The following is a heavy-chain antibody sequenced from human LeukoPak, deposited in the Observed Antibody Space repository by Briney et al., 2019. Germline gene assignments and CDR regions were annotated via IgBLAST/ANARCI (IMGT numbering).Heavy chain of an antibody. J-gene: IGHJ4*02. Sequence: GGSLRLSCATSGFTFSSYALSWVRQAPGKGLEWVSSISGSGGTTYYADSVKGRFTISRDNSLNTLHLQMNSLRTEDTAVYYCAREFGHNRWYFDYWGQGALVTVSS. D-gene: IGHD5-24*01. V-gene: IGHV3-23*01. CDR3: AREFGHNRWYFDY. CDR2: ISGSGGTT. CDR1: GFTFSSYA.